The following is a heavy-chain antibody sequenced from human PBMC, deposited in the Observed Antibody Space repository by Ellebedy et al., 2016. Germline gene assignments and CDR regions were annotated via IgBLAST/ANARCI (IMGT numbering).Heavy chain of an antibody. Sequence: SETLSLTCTVSGGSISSGDYYWSWIRQPPGKGLEWIGYIYYSGSTNYNPSLKSRVTISVDMSKNQFSLKLSSVTAADTAVYYCARSTSMEVFDYWGQGILVTVSS. V-gene: IGHV4-61*08. D-gene: IGHD5-18*01. CDR2: IYYSGST. CDR3: ARSTSMEVFDY. CDR1: GGSISSGDYY. J-gene: IGHJ4*02.